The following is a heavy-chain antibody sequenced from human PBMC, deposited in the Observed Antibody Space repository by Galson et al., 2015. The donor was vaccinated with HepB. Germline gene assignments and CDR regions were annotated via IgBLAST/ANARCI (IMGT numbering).Heavy chain of an antibody. D-gene: IGHD1-26*01. Sequence: SVKVSCKASGYTFTSYGISWVRQAPGQGLEWMGWISAYNGNTNYAQKLQGRVTITRDMSTSTAYMELSSLRSEDTAVYYCAAPAEVGATSSPFDYWGQGTLVTVSS. J-gene: IGHJ4*02. V-gene: IGHV1-18*04. CDR3: AAPAEVGATSSPFDY. CDR2: ISAYNGNT. CDR1: GYTFTSYG.